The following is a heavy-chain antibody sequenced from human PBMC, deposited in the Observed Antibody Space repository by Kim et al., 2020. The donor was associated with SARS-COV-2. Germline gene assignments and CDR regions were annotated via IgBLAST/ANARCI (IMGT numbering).Heavy chain of an antibody. V-gene: IGHV3-23*01. J-gene: IGHJ4*02. CDR2: LGGSGGST. CDR1: GFTFSSFA. Sequence: GGSLRLSCAASGFTFSSFAMSWVRQAPGKGLEWVSVLGGSGGSTYYADSVKGRFTISRDNSKNMLYLQMNSLRAEDTAVYHCAKLRSATPVAATNYWGQGTLVTVSS. D-gene: IGHD6-19*01. CDR3: AKLRSATPVAATNY.